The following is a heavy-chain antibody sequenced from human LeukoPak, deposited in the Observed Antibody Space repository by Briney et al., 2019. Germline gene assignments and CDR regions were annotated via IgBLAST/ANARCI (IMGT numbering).Heavy chain of an antibody. CDR3: YSFYYYDSSGYTDAFDI. J-gene: IGHJ3*02. V-gene: IGHV4-39*01. CDR1: GGSISSSSYY. CDR2: IYYSGST. Sequence: SETLSLTCTVSGGSISSSSYYWGWIRQPPGKGLEWTGSIYYSGSTYYNPSLKSRVTISVDTSKNQFSLKLSSVTAADTAVYYSYSFYYYDSSGYTDAFDIWGQGTMVTVSS. D-gene: IGHD3-22*01.